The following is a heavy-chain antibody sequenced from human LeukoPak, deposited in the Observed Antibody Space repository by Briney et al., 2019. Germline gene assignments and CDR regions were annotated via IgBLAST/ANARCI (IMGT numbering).Heavy chain of an antibody. D-gene: IGHD4-11*01. CDR2: IIPILGIA. Sequence: GASVKVSCKASGGTFSSYTISWVRQAPGQGLEWMGRIIPILGIANYAQKFQGRVTITADKPTSTAYMELSSLRSEDTAVYYCAREDYHASYYMDVWGKGTTVTVSS. V-gene: IGHV1-69*04. CDR1: GGTFSSYT. J-gene: IGHJ6*03. CDR3: AREDYHASYYMDV.